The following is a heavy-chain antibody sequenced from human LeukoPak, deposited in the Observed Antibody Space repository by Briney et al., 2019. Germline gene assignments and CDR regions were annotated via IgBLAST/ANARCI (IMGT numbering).Heavy chain of an antibody. CDR1: GFTVSSNY. CDR2: IYSGGST. V-gene: IGHV3-53*01. Sequence: PGGSLRLSCAASGFTVSSNYMSWVRQAPGKGLEWVSVIYSGGSTYYADSVKGRFTISRDNSKNTLYLKMNSLRAEDTAVYYCAKNVRKQWLVRGYYFDYWGQGTLVTVSS. D-gene: IGHD6-19*01. J-gene: IGHJ4*02. CDR3: AKNVRKQWLVRGYYFDY.